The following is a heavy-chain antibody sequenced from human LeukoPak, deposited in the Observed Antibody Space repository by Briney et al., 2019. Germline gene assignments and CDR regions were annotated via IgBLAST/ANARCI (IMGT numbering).Heavy chain of an antibody. Sequence: PSETPSLTCAVYGGSFSGYYWSWIRQPPGKGLEWIGSIYYSGSTYYNPSLKSRVTISVDTSKNQFSLKLSSVTAADTAVYYCARGGSGWYFGGYGFDYWGQGTLVTVSS. CDR1: GGSFSGYY. V-gene: IGHV4-34*01. D-gene: IGHD6-19*01. J-gene: IGHJ4*02. CDR3: ARGGSGWYFGGYGFDY. CDR2: IYYSGST.